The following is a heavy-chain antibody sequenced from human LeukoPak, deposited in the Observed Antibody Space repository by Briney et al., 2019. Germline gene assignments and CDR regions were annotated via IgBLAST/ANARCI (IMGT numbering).Heavy chain of an antibody. CDR2: MNPNSGNT. J-gene: IGHJ6*03. V-gene: IGHV1-8*01. D-gene: IGHD1-26*01. CDR1: GYTFTSYD. Sequence: ASVKVSCKASGYTFTSYDINWVRQAAGPGLEWMGWMNPNSGNTGYAQKFQGRVTMTRNTSISTAYMELSSLRSEDTAVYYCARRVGATNYYYYMDVWGKGTTVTVSS. CDR3: ARRVGATNYYYYMDV.